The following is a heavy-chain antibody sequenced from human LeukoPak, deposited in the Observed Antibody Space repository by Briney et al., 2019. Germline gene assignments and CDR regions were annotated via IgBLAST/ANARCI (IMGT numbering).Heavy chain of an antibody. CDR2: IEQDGSEK. J-gene: IGHJ4*02. CDR1: GFTFSSYW. D-gene: IGHD3-10*01. V-gene: IGHV3-7*01. Sequence: GGSLRLSCAASGFTFSSYWMSWVRQAPGKGLEWVANIEQDGSEKYYVDSVKGRFTISRDNAKNSLYLQMNSLRAEDTAVYYCARTPIGYYYGSGSYYYDYWGQGTLVTVSS. CDR3: ARTPIGYYYGSGSYYYDY.